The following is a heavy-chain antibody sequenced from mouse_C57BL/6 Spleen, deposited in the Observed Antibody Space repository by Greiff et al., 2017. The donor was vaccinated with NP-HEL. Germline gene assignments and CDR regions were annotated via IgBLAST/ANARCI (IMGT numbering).Heavy chain of an antibody. CDR3: TTSSGSSYVGFAY. D-gene: IGHD1-1*01. CDR1: GFNIKDDY. V-gene: IGHV14-4*01. Sequence: VQLKQSGAELVRPGASVKLSCTASGFNIKDDYMHWVKQRPEQGLEWIGWLDPENGDTEYASKFQGTATITADTSSNTAYLQLSSLTSEDTAVYYCTTSSGSSYVGFAYWGQGTLVTVSA. J-gene: IGHJ3*01. CDR2: LDPENGDT.